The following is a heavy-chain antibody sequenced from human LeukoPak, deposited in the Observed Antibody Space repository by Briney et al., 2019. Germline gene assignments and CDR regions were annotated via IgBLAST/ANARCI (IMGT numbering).Heavy chain of an antibody. CDR2: ISSSGSTI. V-gene: IGHV3-11*01. D-gene: IGHD1-1*01. CDR3: ARTTSALALGIDY. J-gene: IGHJ4*02. CDR1: GFTFSDYY. Sequence: GGSLRLSCAASGFTFSDYYMSWIRQAPGKGLEWVPYISSSGSTIYYADSVKGRFTISRDNAKNSLYLQMNSLRAEDTAVYYCARTTSALALGIDYWGQGTLVTVSS.